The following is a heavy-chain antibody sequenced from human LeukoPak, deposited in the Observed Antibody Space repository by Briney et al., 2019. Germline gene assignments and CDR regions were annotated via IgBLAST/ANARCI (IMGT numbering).Heavy chain of an antibody. D-gene: IGHD1-26*01. Sequence: GASVKVSCKASGYTSTNYGISWVRQAPGQGLEWMGWIGGYNGKTKYVEKLQGRATMTTDTSTSTAYMELRSPRSDDTAVYYCARDRWSGATGDYHYYYGMDVWGQGTTVIVSS. J-gene: IGHJ6*02. CDR2: IGGYNGKT. CDR3: ARDRWSGATGDYHYYYGMDV. V-gene: IGHV1-18*01. CDR1: GYTSTNYG.